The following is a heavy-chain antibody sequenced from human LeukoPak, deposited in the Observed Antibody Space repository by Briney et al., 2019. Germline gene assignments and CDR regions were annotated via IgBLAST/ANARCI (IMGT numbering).Heavy chain of an antibody. CDR3: ARELLWFGELFP. J-gene: IGHJ5*02. CDR2: ISSSGSTI. CDR1: GFTFSSYE. Sequence: PGGSLRLSCAASGFTFSSYEMNWVRQAPGKGLEWVSYISSSGSTIYYADSVKGRFTISRDNAKNSLYLQMNSLRAEDTAVYYCARELLWFGELFPWGQGTLVTVSS. V-gene: IGHV3-48*03. D-gene: IGHD3-10*01.